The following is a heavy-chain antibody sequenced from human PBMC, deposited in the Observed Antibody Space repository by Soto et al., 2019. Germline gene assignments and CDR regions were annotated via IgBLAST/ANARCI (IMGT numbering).Heavy chain of an antibody. D-gene: IGHD6-19*01. CDR1: GDIFTSND. Sequence: VSVKVPCKTSGDIFTSNDITWVRQAPGQGLEWMGWNSAYNGNTKYAQKLQGRVTMTTDTSTSTAYMELRSLRSDDTAVYYCCVIGVAGGNDWGR. V-gene: IGHV1-18*01. J-gene: IGHJ2*01. CDR3: CVIGVAGGND. CDR2: NSAYNGNT.